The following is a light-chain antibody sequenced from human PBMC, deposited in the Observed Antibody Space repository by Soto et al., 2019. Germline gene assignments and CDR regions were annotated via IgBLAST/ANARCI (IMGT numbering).Light chain of an antibody. CDR1: SGSIASNY. J-gene: IGLJ2*01. CDR2: EDN. V-gene: IGLV6-57*03. CDR3: QSYYSSKGV. Sequence: NFMLTQPHSVSESPGKTVTISCTRSSGSIASNYVQWYQQRPGSAPTTVIYEDNQRPSGVPDRFSGSIDSSSNSASLTISGLKTEDEADYYWQSYYSSKGVFGGGTQLTVL.